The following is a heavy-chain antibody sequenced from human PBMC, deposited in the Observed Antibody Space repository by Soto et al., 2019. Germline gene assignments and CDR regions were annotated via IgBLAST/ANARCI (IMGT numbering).Heavy chain of an antibody. CDR1: GYTFTSYY. D-gene: IGHD6-13*01. V-gene: IGHV1-46*01. J-gene: IGHJ5*02. Sequence: QVQLVQSGAEVKKPGASVKVSCKASGYTFTSYYMHWVRQAPGQGLEWMGIINPSGGSTSYAQKFQGRVTMTRDTSTSTVYMELSSLRSEDTAVYYCARDALSSSWVNNWFDPWGQEPWSPSPQ. CDR2: INPSGGST. CDR3: ARDALSSSWVNNWFDP.